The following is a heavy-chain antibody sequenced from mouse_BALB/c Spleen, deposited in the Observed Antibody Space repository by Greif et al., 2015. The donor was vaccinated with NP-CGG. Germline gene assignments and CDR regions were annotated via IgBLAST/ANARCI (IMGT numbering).Heavy chain of an antibody. CDR3: ARWDWYFDV. Sequence: VQLQHSGAELVKPGASVKLSCTASGFNIKDTYMHWVKQRPEQSLEWIGRIDPANGNTKYDPKFQGKATITDTSSNTAYLQLSSLTSEDTAVYYCARWDWYFDVWGAGTTVTVSS. J-gene: IGHJ1*01. CDR1: GFNIKDTY. V-gene: IGHV14-3*02. CDR2: IDPANGNT.